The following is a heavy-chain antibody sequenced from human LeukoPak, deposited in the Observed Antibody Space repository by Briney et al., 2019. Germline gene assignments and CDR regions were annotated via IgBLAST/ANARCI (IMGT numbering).Heavy chain of an antibody. V-gene: IGHV4-4*07. CDR3: AREVADYGGYYYYHYMDV. CDR2: IYTSGSN. CDR1: GGSISSYY. D-gene: IGHD4-23*01. Sequence: SETLSLTRTVSGGSISSYYWSWIRQPAGKGLEWIGRIYTSGSNNYNPSLKSRVTTSVDTSKNQFSLKLSSVTAADTAMYCAREVADYGGYYYYHYMDVWGKGTTVTISS. J-gene: IGHJ6*03.